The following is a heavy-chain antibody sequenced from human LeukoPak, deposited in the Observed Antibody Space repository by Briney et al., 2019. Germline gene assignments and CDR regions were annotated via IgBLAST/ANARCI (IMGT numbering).Heavy chain of an antibody. V-gene: IGHV3-23*01. D-gene: IGHD4-11*01. CDR1: GFTFSSYA. J-gene: IGHJ6*03. CDR2: ISGSGGST. Sequence: GGSLRLSCAASGFTFSSYAMSWVRQAPGKGLEWVSAISGSGGSTYYADSVKGRFTISRDNSKNTLYLQMNSLRAEDTAVYYCAKVYDYSNFYYYYSMDVWGKGTTVTASS. CDR3: AKVYDYSNFYYYYSMDV.